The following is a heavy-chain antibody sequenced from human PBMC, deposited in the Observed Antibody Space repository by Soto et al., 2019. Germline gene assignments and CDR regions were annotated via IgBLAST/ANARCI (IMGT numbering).Heavy chain of an antibody. CDR2: IYYSGNT. Sequence: PSETLSITCTVSGGSTSSDNYWSWIRQPPGKGLEWIGHIYYSGNTDYNPSLKSRLAISIDTSKNQFSLKLSPVTAADTAVYFCAREGGESSDGLYYFDSWGQGSLVTVSS. J-gene: IGHJ4*02. CDR1: GGSTSSDNY. CDR3: AREGGESSDGLYYFDS. V-gene: IGHV4-30-4*01. D-gene: IGHD3-16*01.